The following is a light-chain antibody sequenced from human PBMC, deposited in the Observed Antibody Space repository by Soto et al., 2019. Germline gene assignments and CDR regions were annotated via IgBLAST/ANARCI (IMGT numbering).Light chain of an antibody. CDR2: YDS. J-gene: IGLJ3*02. CDR1: NMGSRS. CDR3: QAWDTKV. V-gene: IGLV3-21*04. Sequence: SYELTPPPAVSVAPGKTASITCGGDNMGSRSVHWYQQKPGQAPALVIYYDSDRPSGLPERFSGSNSGNTATLTISRVEAGDEADYYCQAWDTKVFCGGTKLTVL.